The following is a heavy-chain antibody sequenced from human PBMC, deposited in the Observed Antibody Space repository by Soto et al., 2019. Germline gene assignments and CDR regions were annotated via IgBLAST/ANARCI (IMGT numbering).Heavy chain of an antibody. Sequence: SGPTLVKPTQTLTLTCTFSGVSLNTRGLAVGWIRQPPEKALEWLALIYWNDDKRYSPSLKNRLTITKDTSKNQVVLTMTNMDPVDTATYYCAHRGNNSGWYEPYFDYWGQGTLVTVSS. CDR3: AHRGNNSGWYEPYFDY. J-gene: IGHJ4*02. V-gene: IGHV2-5*01. D-gene: IGHD6-19*01. CDR2: IYWNDDK. CDR1: GVSLNTRGLA.